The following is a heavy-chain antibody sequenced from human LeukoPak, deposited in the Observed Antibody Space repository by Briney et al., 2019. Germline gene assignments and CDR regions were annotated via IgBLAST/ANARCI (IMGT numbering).Heavy chain of an antibody. CDR1: GFTSGSYA. D-gene: IGHD6-13*01. Sequence: GGSLRLSCAASGFTSGSYALNWVRQAPGKGLEWVATVSGSGDRMYHADSVKGRFTISRDNSKNTIYLQMNSLRAEDTALYYCAKAAAAPGFDFWGQGTLVTVSS. V-gene: IGHV3-23*01. J-gene: IGHJ4*02. CDR2: VSGSGDRM. CDR3: AKAAAAPGFDF.